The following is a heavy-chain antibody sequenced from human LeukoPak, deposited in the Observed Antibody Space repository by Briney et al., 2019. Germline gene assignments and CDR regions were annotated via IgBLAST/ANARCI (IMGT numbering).Heavy chain of an antibody. J-gene: IGHJ5*02. Sequence: PGGSLRLSRAPSGFTLSGYILNGVRPAPGRGRAGVSSLRRIRCYIQYTDSAKGRFTISRDNAQNSLYLQTNTARDADTGVYFFANLKIVVVLAQTLCPGGFFDPWGQGTLVTVP. CDR1: GFTLSGYI. D-gene: IGHD2-15*01. V-gene: IGHV3-21*04. CDR3: ANLKIVVVLAQTLCPGGFFDP. CDR2: LRRIRCYI.